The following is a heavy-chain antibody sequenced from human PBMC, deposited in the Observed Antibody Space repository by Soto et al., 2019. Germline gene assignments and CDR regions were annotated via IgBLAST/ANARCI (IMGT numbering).Heavy chain of an antibody. CDR1: GLDFRSYE. V-gene: IGHV3-48*03. Sequence: PGGSLRLSCVASGLDFRSYEMNWVRQAPGKGLEWVSNIRANDESIYYADSVKGRVSVSRDNAKNSLFLEMNSLRVDDTAVYYCERETLRDAIDIWGQGTMVTVSS. J-gene: IGHJ3*02. CDR3: ERETLRDAIDI. CDR2: IRANDESI.